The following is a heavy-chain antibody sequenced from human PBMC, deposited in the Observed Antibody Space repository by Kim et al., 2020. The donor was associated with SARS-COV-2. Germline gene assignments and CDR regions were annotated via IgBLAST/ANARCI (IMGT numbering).Heavy chain of an antibody. CDR3: ARVRVADHCAFDV. J-gene: IGHJ3*01. CDR1: GFTFSGHS. D-gene: IGHD6-13*01. V-gene: IGHV3-30*04. CDR2: ITFNGSFN. Sequence: GGSLRLSCAASGFTFSGHSMLWVRQAPGKGLECVSLITFNGSFNYYLDSVKGRFTISRDNSKNTLYLQLNSLRAEDTAVSYCARVRVADHCAFDVWGK.